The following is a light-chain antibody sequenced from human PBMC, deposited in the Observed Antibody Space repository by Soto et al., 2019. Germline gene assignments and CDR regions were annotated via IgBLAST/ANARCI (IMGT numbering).Light chain of an antibody. Sequence: DIQMTQSPSSLSASVGDRVTITCRASQSISSYLNWYQQKPGKAPKLLIYAASSLQSGVPSRFSGSGSGTDFTLTISSLQPEDFATYYCQQSYSTLCGFTFGPGTKVDIK. CDR3: QQSYSTLCGFT. CDR2: AAS. J-gene: IGKJ3*01. V-gene: IGKV1-39*01. CDR1: QSISSY.